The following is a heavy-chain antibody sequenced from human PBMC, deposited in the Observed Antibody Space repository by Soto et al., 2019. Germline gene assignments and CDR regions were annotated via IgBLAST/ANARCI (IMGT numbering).Heavy chain of an antibody. Sequence: ESLKISCKGSGYSFTSYWIGWVRQMPGKGLEWMGIIYPGDSDTRYSPSFQGQVTISADKSISTAYLQWSSLKASDTAMYYCAINKDSSGYYYYGMDVWGQGTTVTVSS. CDR3: AINKDSSGYYYYGMDV. CDR2: IYPGDSDT. CDR1: GYSFTSYW. V-gene: IGHV5-51*01. J-gene: IGHJ6*02. D-gene: IGHD6-19*01.